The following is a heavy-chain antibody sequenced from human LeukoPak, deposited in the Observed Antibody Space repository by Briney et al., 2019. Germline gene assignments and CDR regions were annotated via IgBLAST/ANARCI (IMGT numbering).Heavy chain of an antibody. CDR1: GFTFSNAW. Sequence: GGSLRLSCAASGFTFSNAWMSWVRQAPGKGLEWVSSISSSSSYIYYADSVKGRFTISRDNAKNSLYLQMNSLRAEDTAVYYCARDPLGAYYDSSGYYPKPMDVWGKGTTVTVSS. CDR3: ARDPLGAYYDSSGYYPKPMDV. CDR2: ISSSSSYI. V-gene: IGHV3-21*01. D-gene: IGHD3-22*01. J-gene: IGHJ6*03.